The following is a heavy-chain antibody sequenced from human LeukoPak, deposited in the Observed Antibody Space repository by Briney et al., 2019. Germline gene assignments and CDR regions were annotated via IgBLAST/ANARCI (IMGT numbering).Heavy chain of an antibody. CDR3: ARLYYGSGSYYRRASKLGYYFDY. J-gene: IGHJ4*02. CDR2: IYPGDSDT. V-gene: IGHV5-51*01. CDR1: GYSFTSYW. Sequence: HGESLKISCKGSGYSFTSYWIGWVRQMPGKGLEWMGIIYPGDSDTRYSPSFQGQVTISADKSTSTAYLQWSSLKASDTAMYYCARLYYGSGSYYRRASKLGYYFDYWGQGTLVTVSS. D-gene: IGHD3-10*01.